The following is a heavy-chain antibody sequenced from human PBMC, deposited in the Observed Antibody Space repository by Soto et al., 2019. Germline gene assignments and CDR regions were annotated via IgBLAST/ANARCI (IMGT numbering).Heavy chain of an antibody. CDR3: ARDPYTGTTTRGMDV. V-gene: IGHV1-69*13. Sequence: VASVKVSCKASGGTFSSYAISWVRQAPGQGLEWMGGIIPIFGTANYAQKFQGRVTITADESTSTAYMELSSLRSEDTAVYYCARDPYTGTTTRGMDVWGQGTTVTVSS. CDR1: GGTFSSYA. CDR2: IIPIFGTA. J-gene: IGHJ6*02. D-gene: IGHD1-1*01.